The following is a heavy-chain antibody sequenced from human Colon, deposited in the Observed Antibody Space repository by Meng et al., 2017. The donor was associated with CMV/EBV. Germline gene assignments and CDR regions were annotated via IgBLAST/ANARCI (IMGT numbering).Heavy chain of an antibody. CDR1: GYTITSYF. CDR2: IKPSGDST. Sequence: ASVTVSCKASGYTITSYFIHCVRQAPGHALEWVGMIKPSGDSTNYEQKFQGRVSLTSDTSTTTVHMELSSLKSEDTAVYFCARDQFGGALDHWGQGTLVTVSS. J-gene: IGHJ4*02. CDR3: ARDQFGGALDH. D-gene: IGHD3-16*01. V-gene: IGHV1-46*01.